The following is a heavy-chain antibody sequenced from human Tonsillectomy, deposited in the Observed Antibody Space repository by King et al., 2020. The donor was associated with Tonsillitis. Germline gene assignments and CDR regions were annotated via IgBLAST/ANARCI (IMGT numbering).Heavy chain of an antibody. CDR1: GFTFSGSA. J-gene: IGHJ4*02. D-gene: IGHD2-21*02. Sequence: VQLVESGGGLVQPGGSLKLSCAASGFTFSGSAMHWARQASGKGLEWVGRIRSKANSYATAYAASVKGRFTISRDDSKNTAYLQMNSLKTADTAVYYCTRSGNCGGDCYYDYWGQGTLVTVSS. CDR2: IRSKANSYAT. V-gene: IGHV3-73*02. CDR3: TRSGNCGGDCYYDY.